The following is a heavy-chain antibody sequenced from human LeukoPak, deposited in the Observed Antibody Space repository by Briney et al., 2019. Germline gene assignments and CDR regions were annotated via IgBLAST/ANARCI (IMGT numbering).Heavy chain of an antibody. D-gene: IGHD3-10*01. J-gene: IGHJ5*02. CDR3: AKDRHYYGSGSCYNVFWFDP. V-gene: IGHV3-30*02. CDR2: IRYDGSNK. CDR1: GFTFSSYA. Sequence: GRSLRLSCAASGFTFSSYAMHWVRQAPGKGLEWVAFIRYDGSNKYYADSVKGRFTISRDNSKNTLYLQMNSLRAEDTAVYYCAKDRHYYGSGSCYNVFWFDPWGQGTLVTVSS.